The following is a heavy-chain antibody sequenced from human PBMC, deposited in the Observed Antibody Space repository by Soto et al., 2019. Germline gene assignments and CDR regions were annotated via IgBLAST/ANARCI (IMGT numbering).Heavy chain of an antibody. J-gene: IGHJ4*02. CDR1: GFTFSSYG. D-gene: IGHD3-3*01. CDR2: IWYDGSNK. Sequence: GGSLRLSCAASGFTFSSYGMHWVRQAPGKGLEWVAVIWYDGSNKYYADSVKGRFTISRDNSKNTLYLQMNSLRAEDTAVYYCARCDFFSKHNIDYWGQGTLVTVSS. CDR3: ARCDFFSKHNIDY. V-gene: IGHV3-33*01.